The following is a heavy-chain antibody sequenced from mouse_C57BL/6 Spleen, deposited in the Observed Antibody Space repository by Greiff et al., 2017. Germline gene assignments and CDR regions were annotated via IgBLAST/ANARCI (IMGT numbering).Heavy chain of an antibody. CDR3: ARCEGRRGFAY. J-gene: IGHJ3*01. V-gene: IGHV1-64*01. D-gene: IGHD3-1*01. Sequence: QVQLQQPGAELVKPGASVKLSCKASGYTFTSYWMHWVKQRPGQGLEWIGMIHPNSGSTNYNEKFKSKATLTVDKSSSTAYMQLSSLTSEDSAVYYCARCEGRRGFAYWGQGTLVTVSA. CDR2: IHPNSGST. CDR1: GYTFTSYW.